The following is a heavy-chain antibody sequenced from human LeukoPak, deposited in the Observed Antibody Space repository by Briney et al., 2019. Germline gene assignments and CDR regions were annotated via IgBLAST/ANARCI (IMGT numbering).Heavy chain of an antibody. Sequence: GGSLRLSCAASGFTFSSYGMHWVRQAPGKGREWVAVIWYDGSNKYYADSVKGRFTISRDNSKNTLYLQMNSLRAEDTAVYYCARSEPSVWGSIDYWGQGTLVTVSS. CDR1: GFTFSSYG. CDR3: ARSEPSVWGSIDY. V-gene: IGHV3-33*01. CDR2: IWYDGSNK. D-gene: IGHD3-16*01. J-gene: IGHJ4*02.